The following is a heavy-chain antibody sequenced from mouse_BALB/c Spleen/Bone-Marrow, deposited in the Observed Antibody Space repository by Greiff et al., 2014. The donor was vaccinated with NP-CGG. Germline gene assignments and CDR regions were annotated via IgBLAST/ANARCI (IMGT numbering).Heavy chain of an antibody. CDR2: ISYDGSN. Sequence: VQLKESGPGLVKPSQSLSLTCSVTGYSITSGYYWNWIRQFPGNKLEWMGYISYDGSNNYNPSLKNRISITRDTSKNQFFLKWNSVTTEDTATYYCARGDGNYGGAMDYWGQGTSVTVSS. CDR3: ARGDGNYGGAMDY. V-gene: IGHV3-6*02. CDR1: GYSITSGYY. J-gene: IGHJ4*01. D-gene: IGHD2-1*01.